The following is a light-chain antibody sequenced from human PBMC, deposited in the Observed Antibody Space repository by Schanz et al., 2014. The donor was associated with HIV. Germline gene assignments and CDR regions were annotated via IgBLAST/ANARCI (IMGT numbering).Light chain of an antibody. V-gene: IGLV2-8*01. Sequence: QSALTQPASVSGSPGQSITISCRGTSRDVGGYNYVSWYQQHPGKAPKLLISEVSKRPSGVPDRFSGSKSGNTASLTVSGLQAEDEADYYCSSYAGSNNYVFGTGTKLTVL. CDR2: EVS. J-gene: IGLJ1*01. CDR1: SRDVGGYNY. CDR3: SSYAGSNNYV.